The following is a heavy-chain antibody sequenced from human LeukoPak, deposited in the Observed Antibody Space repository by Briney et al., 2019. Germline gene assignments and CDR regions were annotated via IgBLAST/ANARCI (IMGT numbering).Heavy chain of an antibody. V-gene: IGHV1-46*01. Sequence: ASVKVSCKASGYTFTSYYMHWVRQAPGQGLEWMGIINPSGGSTSYAQKFQGRVTMTRDTSTSTVYMELSSLRSEDTAVYYCARAYCSSTSCYRFFDYWGQGTLVTVSS. CDR2: INPSGGST. CDR1: GYTFTSYY. J-gene: IGHJ4*02. D-gene: IGHD2-2*02. CDR3: ARAYCSSTSCYRFFDY.